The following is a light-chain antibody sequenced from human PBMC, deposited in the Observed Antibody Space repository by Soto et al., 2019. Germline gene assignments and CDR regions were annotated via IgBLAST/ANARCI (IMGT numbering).Light chain of an antibody. Sequence: QSVLTQPPSTSSTPGQTVTISCSGSTSNIGTFYVYRYQHLPGTAPKLLIYIGDQRASGVSDRFSASKSGTSASLAISGLRSDDEADYYCAAWDDNLNAYVFGSGTKLTVL. V-gene: IGLV1-47*02. CDR3: AAWDDNLNAYV. CDR1: TSNIGTFY. J-gene: IGLJ1*01. CDR2: IGD.